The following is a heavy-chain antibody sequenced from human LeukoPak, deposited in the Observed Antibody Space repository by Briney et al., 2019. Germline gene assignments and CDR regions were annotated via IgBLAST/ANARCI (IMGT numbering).Heavy chain of an antibody. D-gene: IGHD4-17*01. Sequence: GGSLRLSCAASGFTFNNYAMNWVRQAPGKGLEWVSSISGGGENTYYADSAKGRFTISRDNSQNTLYQQMNSLRAEDTAVYYCARDYADYVGYFFFDYWGQGTLVTVSS. CDR1: GFTFNNYA. J-gene: IGHJ4*02. CDR3: ARDYADYVGYFFFDY. CDR2: ISGGGENT. V-gene: IGHV3-23*01.